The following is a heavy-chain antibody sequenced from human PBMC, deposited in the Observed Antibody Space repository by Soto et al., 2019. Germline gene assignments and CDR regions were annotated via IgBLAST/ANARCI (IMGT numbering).Heavy chain of an antibody. D-gene: IGHD1-26*01. J-gene: IGHJ4*02. Sequence: QVQLVQSGAEVKKPGSSVKVSCKTSGGTFSTYSIVWVRQAPGEGLEWMGGIIPIFGTANYAQKFQDRVKITAEKSTNSAFMELSSLKSEETAMYYCASSSGNNYGVGTNYYFDYWGQGTLVTVSS. CDR2: IIPIFGTA. CDR3: ASSSGNNYGVGTNYYFDY. CDR1: GGTFSTYS. V-gene: IGHV1-69*06.